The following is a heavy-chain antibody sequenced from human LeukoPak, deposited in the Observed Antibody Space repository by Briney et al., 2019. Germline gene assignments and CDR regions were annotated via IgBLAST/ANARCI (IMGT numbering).Heavy chain of an antibody. Sequence: SETLSLTCTVSGGSLSSYYWSWIRQPPGQGLKWSGYIYYSGSTNYNPSLKSRVTISVDTSKNQFSLKLSSVTAADTAVYYCARGRMVRGVTIAYWFDPWGQGTLVTVSS. J-gene: IGHJ5*02. CDR2: IYYSGST. CDR3: ARGRMVRGVTIAYWFDP. CDR1: GGSLSSYY. V-gene: IGHV4-59*01. D-gene: IGHD3-10*01.